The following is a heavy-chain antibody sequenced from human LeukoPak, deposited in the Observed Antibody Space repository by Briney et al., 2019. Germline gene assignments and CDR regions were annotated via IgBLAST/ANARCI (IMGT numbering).Heavy chain of an antibody. Sequence: PGGSLRLSCAASGFTFSSYAMSWVRQAPGKGVEWVSAISGSGGSTYYADSVKGRFTISRDNSKNTLYLQTNSLRAEDTAVYYCARRDYGDHSAFDIWGQGTMVTVSS. J-gene: IGHJ3*02. CDR1: GFTFSSYA. D-gene: IGHD4-17*01. CDR2: ISGSGGST. V-gene: IGHV3-23*01. CDR3: ARRDYGDHSAFDI.